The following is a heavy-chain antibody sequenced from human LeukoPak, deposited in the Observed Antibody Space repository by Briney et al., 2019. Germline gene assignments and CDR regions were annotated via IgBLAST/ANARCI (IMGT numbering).Heavy chain of an antibody. CDR1: GGTFSSYA. J-gene: IGHJ6*03. CDR2: IIPIFGTA. CDR3: ARVVMATINYYYYYMDV. Sequence: ASVKVSCKASGGTFSSYAIRWVRQAPGQGLEWMGGIIPIFGTANYAQKFQGRVTITADESTSTAYMELSSLRSEDTAVYYCARVVMATINYYYYYMDVWGKGTTVTVSS. V-gene: IGHV1-69*01. D-gene: IGHD5-24*01.